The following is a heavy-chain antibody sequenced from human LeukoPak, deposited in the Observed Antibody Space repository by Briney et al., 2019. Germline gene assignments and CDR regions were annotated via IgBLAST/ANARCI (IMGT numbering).Heavy chain of an antibody. CDR3: AKTRVGYARTLDN. Sequence: PGGSLRLSCAASGFTFSSYAMSWVRQAPGKGLEWVSSITFSGDRTYYADSVKGRFTLSRDNSKNTLYLQMNSLSPEDTAVYYCAKTRVGYARTLDNWGQGTLVTVSS. J-gene: IGHJ4*02. V-gene: IGHV3-23*01. CDR1: GFTFSSYA. D-gene: IGHD5-12*01. CDR2: ITFSGDRT.